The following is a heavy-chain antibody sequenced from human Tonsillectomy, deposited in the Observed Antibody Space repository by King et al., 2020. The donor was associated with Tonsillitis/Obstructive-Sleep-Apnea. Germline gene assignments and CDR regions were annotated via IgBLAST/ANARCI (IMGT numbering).Heavy chain of an antibody. D-gene: IGHD2-8*01. V-gene: IGHV3-30*18. J-gene: IGHJ5*02. CDR3: VKDRVSYCSNGVCFGFDP. Sequence: VQLVESGGGVVQPGKSLRLSCAASGFTFSSYGMDGVRQAPGKGLEWVAVISYDGSNKYYADSVKGRFTISRDNTKNTLYLQMNSLRVEDTAVYYCVKDRVSYCSNGVCFGFDPWGQGTLVTVSS. CDR1: GFTFSSYG. CDR2: ISYDGSNK.